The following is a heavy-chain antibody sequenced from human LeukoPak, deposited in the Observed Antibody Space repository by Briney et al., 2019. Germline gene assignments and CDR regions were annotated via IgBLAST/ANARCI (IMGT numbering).Heavy chain of an antibody. CDR2: ISYDGSNK. J-gene: IGHJ3*02. CDR3: AKSEHCSSTSCYNPYAFDI. V-gene: IGHV3-30*18. D-gene: IGHD2-2*02. Sequence: PGGSLRLSCAASGFTFSRYGMHWVRQAPGKGLEWVAVISYDGSNKYYADSVKGRFTISRDNSKNRLYLQMNSLRAEDTAVYYCAKSEHCSSTSCYNPYAFDIWGQGTMVTVSS. CDR1: GFTFSRYG.